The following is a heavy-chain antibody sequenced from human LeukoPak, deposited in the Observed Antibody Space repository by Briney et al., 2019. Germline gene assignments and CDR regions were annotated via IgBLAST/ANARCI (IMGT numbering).Heavy chain of an antibody. V-gene: IGHV3-NL1*01. CDR2: IYAGENT. CDR3: VREIGNTGSYD. J-gene: IGHJ4*02. CDR1: GFTFSSYG. Sequence: GGSLRLSCAASGFTFSSYGMHWVRQAPGKGLDWVSVIYAGENTYYADSVKGRFTISRDSFKNTLYLQMNYLRAEDTAVYYCVREIGNTGSYDWGQGTLVTVSS. D-gene: IGHD1-26*01.